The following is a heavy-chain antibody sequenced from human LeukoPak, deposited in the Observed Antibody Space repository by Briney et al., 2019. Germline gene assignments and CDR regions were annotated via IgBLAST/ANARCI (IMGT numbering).Heavy chain of an antibody. CDR3: ARDERSDTSGWHLGY. J-gene: IGHJ4*02. CDR2: IYHSGIT. CDR1: GDSISTYY. Sequence: SETLSLTCIVSGDSISTYYWSWIRQPPGKGLEWIGFIYHSGITNYNPSLKSRVTISVDTSKNQFSLNLSSVTAADTAVYYCARDERSDTSGWHLGYWGQGTLVTVSS. D-gene: IGHD6-19*01. V-gene: IGHV4-59*01.